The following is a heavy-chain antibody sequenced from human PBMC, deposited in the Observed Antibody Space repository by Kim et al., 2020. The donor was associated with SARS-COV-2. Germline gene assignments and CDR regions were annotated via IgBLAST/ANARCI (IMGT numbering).Heavy chain of an antibody. CDR3: ARGLKIAARPLFDY. J-gene: IGHJ4*02. CDR1: GGSVSSGSYY. D-gene: IGHD6-6*01. Sequence: SETLSLTCTVSGGSVSSGSYYWSWIRQPPGKGLEWIGYIYYSGSTNYNPSLKSRVTISVDTSKNQFSLKLSSVTAADTAVYYCARGLKIAARPLFDYWGQGTLVTVSS. V-gene: IGHV4-61*01. CDR2: IYYSGST.